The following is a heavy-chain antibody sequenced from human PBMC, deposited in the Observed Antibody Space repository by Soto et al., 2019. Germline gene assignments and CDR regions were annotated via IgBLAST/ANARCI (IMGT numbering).Heavy chain of an antibody. D-gene: IGHD1-26*01. CDR3: AVGTYHFES. CDR1: GFTFSNYG. V-gene: IGHV3-33*01. J-gene: IGHJ4*02. CDR2: ILYDGSNK. Sequence: QVQLVESGGDVVQPGRSLRLSCAASGFTFSNYGMHWARQAPGKGLEWVAAILYDGSNKYYADSVKGRFTISRNNSKNTLCLQMSNLRAEDTAVYYCAVGTYHFESCGKGTLVSVHS.